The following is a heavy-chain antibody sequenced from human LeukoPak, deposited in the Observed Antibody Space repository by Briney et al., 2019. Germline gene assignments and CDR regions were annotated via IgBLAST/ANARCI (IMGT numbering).Heavy chain of an antibody. CDR1: GGSFSGYY. D-gene: IGHD2-8*01. CDR3: ARRWSNDAFDI. Sequence: KTSETLSLTCAVYGGSFSGYYWSWIRQPPGKGLEWIGSIYYSGSTYYNPSLKSRVTISVDTSKNQFSLKLSSVTAADTAVYYCARRWSNDAFDIWGQGTMVTVSS. J-gene: IGHJ3*02. V-gene: IGHV4-34*01. CDR2: IYYSGST.